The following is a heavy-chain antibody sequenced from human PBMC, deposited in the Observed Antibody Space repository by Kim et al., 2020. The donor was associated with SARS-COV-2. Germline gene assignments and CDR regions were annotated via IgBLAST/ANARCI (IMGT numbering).Heavy chain of an antibody. J-gene: IGHJ5*02. Sequence: KGRFTISRDKSKNTLFLQMNGLKTEDTAVYYCARSATYYYESSGLNWFDPWGQGTLVTVSS. CDR3: ARSATYYYESSGLNWFDP. V-gene: IGHV3-30*01. D-gene: IGHD3-22*01.